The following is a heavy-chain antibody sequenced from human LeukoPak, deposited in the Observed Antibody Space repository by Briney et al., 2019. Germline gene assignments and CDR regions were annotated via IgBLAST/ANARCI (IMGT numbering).Heavy chain of an antibody. D-gene: IGHD1-26*01. J-gene: IGHJ6*03. CDR1: GYSISSGYF. V-gene: IGHV4-38-2*02. CDR2: IFHSGNT. Sequence: SETLSLTCTVSGYSISSGYFWGWIRRPPGKGLEWVGTIFHSGNTYYNPSLKSRVTISVATSKNQFSLKLSSVTAADTAVYFCARVGSLRWYSYYLDVWGKGTTVTVSS. CDR3: ARVGSLRWYSYYLDV.